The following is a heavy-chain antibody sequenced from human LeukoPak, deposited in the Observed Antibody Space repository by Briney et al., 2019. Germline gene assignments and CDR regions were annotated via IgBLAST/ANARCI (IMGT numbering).Heavy chain of an antibody. CDR3: ASDYYDSSGYDY. CDR1: GYSISSGYY. V-gene: IGHV4-38-2*02. J-gene: IGHJ4*02. D-gene: IGHD3-22*01. CDR2: IYHSGST. Sequence: SETLSLTCTVSGYSISSGYYWGWIRQPPGKGLEWIGSIYHSGSTYYNPSLKSRVTISVDTSKNQFSLKLSSVTAADTAVYYCASDYYDSSGYDYWGQGTLVTVSS.